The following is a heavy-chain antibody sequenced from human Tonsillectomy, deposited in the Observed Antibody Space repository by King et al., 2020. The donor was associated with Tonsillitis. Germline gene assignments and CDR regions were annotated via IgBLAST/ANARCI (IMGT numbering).Heavy chain of an antibody. CDR2: IYPGDSDT. D-gene: IGHD3-22*01. CDR1: GYSFTSYW. Sequence: QLVQSGAEVKKPGESLKISCKGSGYSFTSYWIGWVRQMPGKGLEWMGIIYPGDSDTRYSPSFQGQVTNSADKSISTAYLQWSSLKASDTAMYYCARRRRYYYDSSGYSLDDYWGQGALVTVSS. V-gene: IGHV5-51*01. J-gene: IGHJ4*02. CDR3: ARRRRYYYDSSGYSLDDY.